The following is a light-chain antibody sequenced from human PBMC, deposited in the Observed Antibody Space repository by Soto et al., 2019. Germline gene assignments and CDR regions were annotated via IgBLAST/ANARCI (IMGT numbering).Light chain of an antibody. V-gene: IGKV3-15*01. CDR3: QQYEKGPPAIT. CDR1: QPLNNN. Sequence: EIVMTQSPATLSVSPGDRATLSCRAGQPLNNNVAWYQHKPGQAPRLLIYGASTRATGISARFSGSGSGTAFTLTISTLRPEDFAFYYCQQYEKGPPAITFGQGTRLEIK. J-gene: IGKJ5*01. CDR2: GAS.